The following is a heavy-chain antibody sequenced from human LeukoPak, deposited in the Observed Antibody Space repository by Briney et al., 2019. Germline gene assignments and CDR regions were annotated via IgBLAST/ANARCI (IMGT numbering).Heavy chain of an antibody. CDR1: GFRFSDYS. Sequence: GSLRLSCVASGFRFSDYSMNWVRQPPGKGLEWSGEINNSGSTNYNPSLKSRVTISVDTSKNQFSLKLSSVTAADTAVYYCARGVDHYYYYYMDVWGKGTTVTVSS. V-gene: IGHV4-34*01. J-gene: IGHJ6*03. D-gene: IGHD3/OR15-3a*01. CDR3: ARGVDHYYYYYMDV. CDR2: INNSGST.